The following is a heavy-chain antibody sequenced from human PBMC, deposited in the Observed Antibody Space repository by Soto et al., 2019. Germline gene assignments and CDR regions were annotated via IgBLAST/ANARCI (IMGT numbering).Heavy chain of an antibody. CDR1: GYSFTTYW. CDR3: ARLGCTNGVCPFLPRGWEYYATDV. V-gene: IGHV5-10-1*01. Sequence: PGESLKISCQGSGYSFTTYWISWVRQMPGKGLECMGRIDPTDSYTDYSPSFEGHVTMSVDRSINTAYLEWSSLKASDTAMYYCARLGCTNGVCPFLPRGWEYYATDVWGQGTSVTLSS. D-gene: IGHD2-8*01. CDR2: IDPTDSYT. J-gene: IGHJ6*02.